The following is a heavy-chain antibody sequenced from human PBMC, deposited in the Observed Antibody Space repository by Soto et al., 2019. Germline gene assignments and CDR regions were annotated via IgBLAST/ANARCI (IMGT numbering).Heavy chain of an antibody. Sequence: SWGALRLSCAASGLTLCAPGLSWVPQAPGRGLEWVSAISGSGGSTYYADSVKGRFTISRDNSKNTLYLQMNSLRAEDTAVFYCAKVGSPIQYYFDFCGQGALVTVSS. V-gene: IGHV3-23*01. J-gene: IGHJ4*02. CDR2: ISGSGGST. D-gene: IGHD3-10*01. CDR1: GLTLCAPG. CDR3: AKVGSPIQYYFDF.